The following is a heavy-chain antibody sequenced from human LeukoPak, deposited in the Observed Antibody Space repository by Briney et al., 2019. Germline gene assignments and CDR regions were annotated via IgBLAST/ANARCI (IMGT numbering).Heavy chain of an antibody. CDR3: XXXXXSSGWYEGFDY. J-gene: IGHJ4*02. CDR1: GFTFSSYA. Sequence: GRSLRLSCAASGFTFSSYAMHWVRQAPGKGLEWVAVISYDGSNKYYADSVKGRFTISRDNSKNTLYLQMNSLRADDTAVYYCXXXXXSSGWYEGFDYWGQGTLVTVSS. D-gene: IGHD6-19*01. V-gene: IGHV3-30-3*01. CDR2: ISYDGSNK.